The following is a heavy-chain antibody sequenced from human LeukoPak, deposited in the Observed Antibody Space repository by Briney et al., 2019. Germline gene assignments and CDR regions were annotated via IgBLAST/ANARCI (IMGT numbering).Heavy chain of an antibody. J-gene: IGHJ4*02. CDR1: GFTFNNFA. CDR3: AMGYYFDS. D-gene: IGHD3-16*01. Sequence: GGSLRLSCAASGFTFNNFAMTWVRQTPGKGLEWVSGISGSGSNTYYADSVKGRFTISRDNSKNTPYLQMNSLRAEDTAIYYCAMGYYFDSWGQGTLVTVSS. V-gene: IGHV3-23*01. CDR2: ISGSGSNT.